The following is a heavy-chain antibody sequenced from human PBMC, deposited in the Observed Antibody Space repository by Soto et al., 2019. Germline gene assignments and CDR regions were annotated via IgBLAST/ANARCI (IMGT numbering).Heavy chain of an antibody. CDR3: GRLLPGEQLIYGMDV. V-gene: IGHV4-59*01. CDR1: GGSISRYY. D-gene: IGHD6-13*01. J-gene: IGHJ6*02. CDR2: IYYSGST. Sequence: SETLSLTCTVSGGSISRYYWSWIRQPPGKGLEWIGYIYYSGSTNYNPSLKSRVTISVDTSKNQFSLKLNSVTAADTAVYYCGRLLPGEQLIYGMDVWGQGTTVTVSS.